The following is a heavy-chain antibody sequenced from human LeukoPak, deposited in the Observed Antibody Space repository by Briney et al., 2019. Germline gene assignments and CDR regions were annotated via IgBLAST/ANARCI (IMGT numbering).Heavy chain of an antibody. V-gene: IGHV3-30*18. CDR2: ISYGGSNK. Sequence: GGSLRLSCAASGFTFSSYGMHWVRQAPGKGLEWVAVISYGGSNKYCADSVKGRFTISRDNSKNTLYLQMNSLRAEDTAVYYCAKDSGGGYVLILDYWGQGTLVTVSS. D-gene: IGHD5-12*01. J-gene: IGHJ4*02. CDR3: AKDSGGGYVLILDY. CDR1: GFTFSSYG.